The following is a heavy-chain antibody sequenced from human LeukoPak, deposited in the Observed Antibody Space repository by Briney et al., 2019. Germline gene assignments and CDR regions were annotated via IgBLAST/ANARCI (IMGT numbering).Heavy chain of an antibody. J-gene: IGHJ4*02. CDR3: AKHRRSTLVTAYFDS. V-gene: IGHV3-23*01. Sequence: RGSLRLSCAASGFTFSSYSMNWVRQAPGKGLEWVSSISSRGDDTSYADSVKGRFTISRDNSKNTLYLQLNSLRVDDAAIYYCAKHRRSTLVTAYFDSWGQGTLVTVSS. D-gene: IGHD2-21*02. CDR1: GFTFSSYS. CDR2: ISSRGDDT.